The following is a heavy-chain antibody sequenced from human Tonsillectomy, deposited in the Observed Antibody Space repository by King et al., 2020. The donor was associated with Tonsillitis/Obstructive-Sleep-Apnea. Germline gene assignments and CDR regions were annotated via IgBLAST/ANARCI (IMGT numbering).Heavy chain of an antibody. CDR1: GYSFTNYW. V-gene: IGHV5-51*01. CDR2: IYPGDSDT. CDR3: ARHKSGTTEFDY. J-gene: IGHJ4*02. D-gene: IGHD1-1*01. Sequence: DEQLVQSGAEVKKHGASLKIACRGSGYSFTNYWIGWVRQMPGKGLEWMGIIYPGDSDTRYSPSFQGQVTISADKSISTAYLQWSSLKASDTAIYYCARHKSGTTEFDYWGQGTLVTVSS.